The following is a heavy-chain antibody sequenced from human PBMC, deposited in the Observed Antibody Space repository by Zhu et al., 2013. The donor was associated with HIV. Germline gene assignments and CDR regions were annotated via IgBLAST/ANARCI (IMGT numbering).Heavy chain of an antibody. CDR3: ARDRIEVAPMDV. CDR2: INPNSGGT. J-gene: IGHJ6*02. V-gene: IGHV1-2*02. CDR1: GYTFTGYY. D-gene: IGHD6-19*01. Sequence: QVHLVQSGAEVKKPGASVKVSCKASGYTFTGYYIHWVRQAPGQGLEWMGWINPNSGGTNYAQKFQGRVTMTRDTSIRTAYMELSRLRSDDTAVYYCARDRIEVAPMDVWGQGTTVTVSS.